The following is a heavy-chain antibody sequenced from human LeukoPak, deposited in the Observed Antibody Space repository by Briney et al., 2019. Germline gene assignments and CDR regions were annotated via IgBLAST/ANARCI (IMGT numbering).Heavy chain of an antibody. V-gene: IGHV1-8*01. CDR1: GYTFTIYD. Sequence: ASVKVSCKTSGYTFTIYDINWVRQATGQGLEWMGWMNPNSGNTGYAQKFQGRVTMTRNTSISTAYMELSSLRSEDTAVYYCASGTYSGSYSFDYWGQGTLVTVSS. CDR3: ASGTYSGSYSFDY. D-gene: IGHD1-26*01. CDR2: MNPNSGNT. J-gene: IGHJ4*02.